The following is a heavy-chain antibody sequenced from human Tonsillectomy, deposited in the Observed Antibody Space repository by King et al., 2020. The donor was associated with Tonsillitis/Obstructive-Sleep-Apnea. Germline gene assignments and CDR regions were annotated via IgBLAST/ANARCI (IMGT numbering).Heavy chain of an antibody. CDR1: GGSFSGYY. V-gene: IGHV4-34*01. D-gene: IGHD4-17*01. CDR2: INHSGST. CDR3: ARNSYGDYSFDY. Sequence: VQLQQWGAGLLKPSETLSLTCAVYGGSFSGYYWSCIRQPPGKGLEWIGEINHSGSTNYNPSLKSRVTVSVDTSKNQFSLKLSSVTAADTAVYYCARNSYGDYSFDYWGQGTLVTVSS. J-gene: IGHJ4*02.